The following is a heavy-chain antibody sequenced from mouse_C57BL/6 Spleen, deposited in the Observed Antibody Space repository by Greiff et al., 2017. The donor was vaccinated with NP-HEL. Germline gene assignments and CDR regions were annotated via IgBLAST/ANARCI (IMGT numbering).Heavy chain of an antibody. CDR1: GFNIKDDY. D-gene: IGHD1-1*02. CDR3: TTPDYGGTPRGYFDV. J-gene: IGHJ1*03. CDR2: IDPENGDT. V-gene: IGHV14-4*01. Sequence: EVQLQQSGAELVRPGASVKLSCTASGFNIKDDYMHWVKQRPEQGLEWIGWIDPENGDTEYASKFQGKATITADTSSNTAYLQLSSLTSEDTAVYYCTTPDYGGTPRGYFDVWGTGTTVTVSS.